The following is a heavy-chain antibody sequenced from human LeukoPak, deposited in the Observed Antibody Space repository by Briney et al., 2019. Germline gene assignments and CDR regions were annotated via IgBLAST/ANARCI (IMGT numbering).Heavy chain of an antibody. J-gene: IGHJ4*02. CDR2: IKKDGSEK. Sequence: EGSLRLSCAASGFTFSSYWMNWARQAPGKGLEWVAIIKKDGSEKYYVDSMKGRFTISRDNAKNTLFLQMNSLRVEDTGSYYCARDAGWGRLDSWGQGALVTVSS. D-gene: IGHD3-16*01. CDR3: ARDAGWGRLDS. V-gene: IGHV3-7*01. CDR1: GFTFSSYW.